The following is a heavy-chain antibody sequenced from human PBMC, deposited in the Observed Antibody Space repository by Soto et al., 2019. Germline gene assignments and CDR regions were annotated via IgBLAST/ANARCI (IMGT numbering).Heavy chain of an antibody. J-gene: IGHJ6*02. CDR1: GYSISSAWY. Sequence: PSENLSLTCAVSGYSISSAWYWGWIRQPQGKGLEWIGNIHHSGTTYYNASLQSRVTISIDTYKNLFSLKLNSGTAADTSVYYCARAGDTMIRGVIIMNYYGMDVWGQGTTVTVSS. CDR2: IHHSGTT. V-gene: IGHV4-38-2*01. D-gene: IGHD3-10*01. CDR3: ARAGDTMIRGVIIMNYYGMDV.